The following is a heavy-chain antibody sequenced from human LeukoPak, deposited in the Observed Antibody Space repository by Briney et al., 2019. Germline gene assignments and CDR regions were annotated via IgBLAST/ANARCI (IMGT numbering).Heavy chain of an antibody. CDR3: ARGYDSSGYYRYYYMDV. J-gene: IGHJ6*03. Sequence: TPSETLSLTCAVSGGSISSSNWWSWVRQPPGKGLEWIGEIYHSGSTNYNPSLKSRVTISVDKSKNQFSLKLSSVTAADTAVYYCARGYDSSGYYRYYYMDVWGKGTTVTVSS. CDR1: GGSISSSNW. D-gene: IGHD3-22*01. CDR2: IYHSGST. V-gene: IGHV4-4*02.